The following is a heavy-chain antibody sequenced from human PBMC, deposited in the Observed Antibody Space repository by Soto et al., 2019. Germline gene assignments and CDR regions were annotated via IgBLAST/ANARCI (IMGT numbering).Heavy chain of an antibody. J-gene: IGHJ6*02. Sequence: PGGSLRLSCAASGFTFSNYDINWVRQAPGKGPEWISHISSSGGIIYYADSLKGRFTISRDNAKNSLYLQMNSLRGEDTAVYYCAREGSVSSSDYYAYYYGMDVWGQGTTVTVSS. D-gene: IGHD3-10*01. CDR2: ISSSGGII. V-gene: IGHV3-48*03. CDR3: AREGSVSSSDYYAYYYGMDV. CDR1: GFTFSNYD.